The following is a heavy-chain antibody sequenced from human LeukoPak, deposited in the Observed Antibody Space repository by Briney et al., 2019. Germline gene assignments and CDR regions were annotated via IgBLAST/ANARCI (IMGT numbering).Heavy chain of an antibody. D-gene: IGHD2-2*01. Sequence: SGTLSLTCAVYGGSFSGYYWSWIRQPPGKGLEWIGEINHSGSTNYNPSLKSRVTISVDTSKNQFSLKLSSVTAADTAVYYCARGRRQGYCSSTSCPSLFDYWGQGTLVTVSS. CDR3: ARGRRQGYCSSTSCPSLFDY. J-gene: IGHJ4*02. V-gene: IGHV4-34*01. CDR1: GGSFSGYY. CDR2: INHSGST.